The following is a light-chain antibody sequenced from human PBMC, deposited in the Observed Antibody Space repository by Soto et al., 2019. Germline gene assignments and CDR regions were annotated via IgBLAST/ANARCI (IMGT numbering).Light chain of an antibody. CDR3: MQTVQTPIT. Sequence: IVMTQSPLSLTATPGEPASISCRSSQALLRSNGYNYFNWYLQRPGQSPHLLIYGGSNVAPGVPDRFSGSGSGTDFTLRISRVEADDVGVYYCMQTVQTPITFGQGTRLAIK. CDR1: QALLRSNGYNY. V-gene: IGKV2-28*01. J-gene: IGKJ5*01. CDR2: GGS.